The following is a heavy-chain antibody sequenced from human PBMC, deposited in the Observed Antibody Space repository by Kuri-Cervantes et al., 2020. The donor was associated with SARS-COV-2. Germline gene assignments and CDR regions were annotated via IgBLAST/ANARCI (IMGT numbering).Heavy chain of an antibody. J-gene: IGHJ6*02. Sequence: ESLKISCAASGFTFSSYAMSWVRQAPGKGLEWIGSIYHSGSTYYNPSLKSRVTISVDTSKNQFSLKLSSVTAADAAVYYCARGGNLASTMVRGVIPYYYYYGMDVWGQGTTVTVSS. D-gene: IGHD3-10*01. V-gene: IGHV4-38-2*01. CDR2: IYHSGST. CDR3: ARGGNLASTMVRGVIPYYYYYGMDV. CDR1: GFTFSSYA.